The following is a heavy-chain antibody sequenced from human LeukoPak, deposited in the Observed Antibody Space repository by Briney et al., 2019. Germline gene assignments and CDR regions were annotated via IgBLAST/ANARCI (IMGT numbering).Heavy chain of an antibody. CDR2: ISAYNGNT. CDR3: ARDRVVWSGYYKVNFRFDP. J-gene: IGHJ5*02. CDR1: GYTFTSYD. V-gene: IGHV1-18*01. D-gene: IGHD3-3*01. Sequence: ASVKVSCKASGYTFTSYDISWVRQAPGQGLEWMGWISAYNGNTNYAQKLQGRVTMTTDTSTSTAYMELRSLRSDDTAVYYCARDRVVWSGYYKVNFRFDPWGQGTLVTVSS.